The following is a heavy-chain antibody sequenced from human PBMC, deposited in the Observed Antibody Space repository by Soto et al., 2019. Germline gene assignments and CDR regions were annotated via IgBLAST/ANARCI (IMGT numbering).Heavy chain of an antibody. V-gene: IGHV3-66*01. D-gene: IGHD1-26*01. J-gene: IGHJ4*02. CDR1: GFTVSNNY. CDR3: SGNSHKVY. Sequence: EVQLVESGGGLVQPGGSLRLSCAASGFTVSNNYMSWVRQAPGKGLEWVSLIYSAGRTYYADSVKGRFSISRENSKNTLYLQMAGLRAEVTAVYYCSGNSHKVYWCQGTLGTVSS. CDR2: IYSAGRT.